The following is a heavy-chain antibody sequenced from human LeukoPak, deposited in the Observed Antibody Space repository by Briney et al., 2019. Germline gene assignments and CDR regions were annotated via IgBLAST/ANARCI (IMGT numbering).Heavy chain of an antibody. D-gene: IGHD6-13*01. V-gene: IGHV4-59*01. CDR3: ARDSSSWTTAGAFDI. CDR2: IYNSGST. J-gene: IGHJ3*02. Sequence: SETLSLTCTVSGDSISSYYWSWIQQPPGEGLEWIGYIYNSGSTNYNPSLKSRVTISVDTSKNQFSLKLSSVTAADTAVYYCARDSSSWTTAGAFDIWGQGTMVTVSS. CDR1: GDSISSYY.